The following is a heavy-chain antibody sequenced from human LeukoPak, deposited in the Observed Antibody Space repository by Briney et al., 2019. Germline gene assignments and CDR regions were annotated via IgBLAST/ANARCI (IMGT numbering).Heavy chain of an antibody. Sequence: GGSLRLSCAAPGFTFSDYYMSWIRQAPGKGLEWVSYISSSGSTIYYADSVKGRFTISRDNAKNSLYLQMNSLRAEDTAVYYCARVPHYVWGSYRPHYYYYMDVWGKGTTVTVSS. CDR3: ARVPHYVWGSYRPHYYYYMDV. J-gene: IGHJ6*03. CDR1: GFTFSDYY. CDR2: ISSSGSTI. V-gene: IGHV3-11*01. D-gene: IGHD3-16*02.